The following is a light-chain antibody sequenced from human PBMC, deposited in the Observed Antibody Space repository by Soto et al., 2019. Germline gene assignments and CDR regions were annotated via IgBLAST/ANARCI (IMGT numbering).Light chain of an antibody. CDR3: SSYTSSSTRV. V-gene: IGLV2-14*01. Sequence: QSVLTQPASVSGSLGQSITISCTGTSSDVGGYNYVSWYQQHPGKAPKLIIYEVSNRPSGVSNRFSGSKSGNTASLTISGLQAEDEADYYCSSYTSSSTRVFGGGTKLTVL. CDR2: EVS. CDR1: SSDVGGYNY. J-gene: IGLJ2*01.